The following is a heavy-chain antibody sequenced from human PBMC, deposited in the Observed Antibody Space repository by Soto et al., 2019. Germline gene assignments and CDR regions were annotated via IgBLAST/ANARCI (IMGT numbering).Heavy chain of an antibody. CDR3: ARRYYDYIWGSYRRNWFDP. J-gene: IGHJ5*02. Sequence: QVQLQQWGAGLLKPSETLSLTCAVYGGSFSGYYWSWIRQPPGKGLEWIGEINHSGSTNYNPSLKSRVTISVDPSKNQFSLKLSSVTAADTAVYYCARRYYDYIWGSYRRNWFDPWGQGTLVTVSS. V-gene: IGHV4-34*01. CDR1: GGSFSGYY. D-gene: IGHD3-16*02. CDR2: INHSGST.